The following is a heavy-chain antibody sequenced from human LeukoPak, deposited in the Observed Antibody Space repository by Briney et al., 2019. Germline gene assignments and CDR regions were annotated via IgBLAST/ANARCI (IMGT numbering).Heavy chain of an antibody. D-gene: IGHD3-22*01. V-gene: IGHV3-9*01. CDR2: ISWNSGSI. CDR1: GFTFDDYA. CDR3: AKGIVVVATTGYFDY. Sequence: GGSLRLSCAASGFTFDDYAMHWVRQAPGKGLEWVSGISWNSGSIGYADSVKGRFTISRDNAKNSLYLQMNSLRAEDTALYYCAKGIVVVATTGYFDYWGQGTLVTVSS. J-gene: IGHJ4*02.